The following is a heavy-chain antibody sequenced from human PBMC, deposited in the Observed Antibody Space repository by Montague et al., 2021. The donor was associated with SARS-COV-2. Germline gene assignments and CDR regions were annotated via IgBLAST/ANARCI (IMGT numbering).Heavy chain of an antibody. Sequence: SLRLSCAASGFTFSGYSMNWVRQAPVKGLEWVSYISSSYTIYYAXSVKGRFTISSDNAKNSLYLQMNSLSDEDTAVYYCSRERGYCSSTSCYGDFYYGMDVWGQGTTVTVSS. CDR1: GFTFSGYS. D-gene: IGHD2-2*01. V-gene: IGHV3-48*02. J-gene: IGHJ6*02. CDR3: SRERGYCSSTSCYGDFYYGMDV. CDR2: ISSSYTI.